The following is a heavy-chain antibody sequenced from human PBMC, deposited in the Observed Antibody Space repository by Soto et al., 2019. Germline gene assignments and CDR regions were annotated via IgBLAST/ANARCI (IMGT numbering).Heavy chain of an antibody. CDR1: GYTFTGYY. D-gene: IGHD3-22*01. CDR2: INPNSGGT. J-gene: IGHJ6*02. V-gene: IGHV1-2*02. CDR3: ARGYYDSSGYYIYYYYGMDV. Sequence: GASVKVSCKASGYTFTGYYMHWVRQAPGQGLEWMGWINPNSGGTNYAQKFQGRVTMTRDTSISTAYMELSRLRSDDTAVYYCARGYYDSSGYYIYYYYGMDVWGQGTTVTVS.